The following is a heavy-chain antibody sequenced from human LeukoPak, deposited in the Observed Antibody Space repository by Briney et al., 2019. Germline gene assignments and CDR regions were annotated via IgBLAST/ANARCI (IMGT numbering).Heavy chain of an antibody. CDR3: AREGDTVTNWYDP. V-gene: IGHV3-20*01. D-gene: IGHD4-17*01. Sequence: PGGSLRLSCAASGFTFDDYGMAWVRQAPGKGLEWVSGITWNGGATFYAASVQGRFTITRDNAKNSLYLQMNSLRGEDTAVYHCAREGDTVTNWYDPWGQGTLVIVSS. CDR2: ITWNGGAT. CDR1: GFTFDDYG. J-gene: IGHJ5*02.